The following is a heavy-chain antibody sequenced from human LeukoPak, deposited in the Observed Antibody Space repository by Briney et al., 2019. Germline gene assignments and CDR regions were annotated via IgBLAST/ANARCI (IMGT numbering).Heavy chain of an antibody. CDR3: AKGKVDHDGALDA. D-gene: IGHD5-12*01. CDR1: GFTFSSYA. CDR2: ISNSGDNT. V-gene: IGHV3-23*01. Sequence: GGSLRLSCAVSGFTFSSYAMSWVRQAPGKGLEWVSVISNSGDNTYYADSVKGRFTISRDNSKKTLYLQMNSLRAEDTAVYYCAKGKVDHDGALDAWGQGTLVTVSS. J-gene: IGHJ3*01.